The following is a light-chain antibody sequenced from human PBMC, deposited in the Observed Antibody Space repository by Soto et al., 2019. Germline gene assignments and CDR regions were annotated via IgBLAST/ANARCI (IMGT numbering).Light chain of an antibody. CDR2: QAS. CDR1: QSISRQ. J-gene: IGKJ1*01. Sequence: DIQMTQSPSTLSASVGERVNITCRASQSISRQLAWYQQKPGKAPNLLIYQASNLETGVPSRFTGSGSGTEFTLTISSLQPDALANYYCVQYQSYWTFGQGTKVDVK. V-gene: IGKV1-5*03. CDR3: VQYQSYWT.